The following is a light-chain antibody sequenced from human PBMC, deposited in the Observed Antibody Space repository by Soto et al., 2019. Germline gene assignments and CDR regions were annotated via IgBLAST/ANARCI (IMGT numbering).Light chain of an antibody. Sequence: KMTQSPSSLSASSGERATITCRASQRISSNLNWYQQKPGKAPKLLIYAASSLKSGVPSRFSGSGSGTDFTLTISSLQPEDFATYYCQQSYSTPRTFGQGTKVEIK. J-gene: IGKJ1*01. CDR1: QRISSN. V-gene: IGKV1-39*01. CDR2: AAS. CDR3: QQSYSTPRT.